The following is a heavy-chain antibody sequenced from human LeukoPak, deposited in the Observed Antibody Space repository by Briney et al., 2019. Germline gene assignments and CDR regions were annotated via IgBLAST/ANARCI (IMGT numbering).Heavy chain of an antibody. D-gene: IGHD3-22*01. J-gene: IGHJ3*02. CDR3: ARDDSSGYYARGCAFDI. CDR1: GFTFSSYG. Sequence: GRSLRLSCAASGFTFSSYGMHWVRQAPGKGLEWVAVISYDGSNKYYADSVKGRFTISRDNSKNTLYLQMNSLRAEDTAVYYCARDDSSGYYARGCAFDIWGQGTMVTVSS. V-gene: IGHV3-30*05. CDR2: ISYDGSNK.